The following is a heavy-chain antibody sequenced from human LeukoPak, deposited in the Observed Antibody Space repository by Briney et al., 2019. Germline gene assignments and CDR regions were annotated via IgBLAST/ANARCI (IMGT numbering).Heavy chain of an antibody. D-gene: IGHD4-17*01. Sequence: GGSLRLSCAASGLTVSSNYMSWVRQAPGKGLEWVSLIYSGGRTYNADSVKGRFTISRDNPDNTLYLQMNNLKAEDTAVYYCARVRGDYGLDYWGQGALVTVSS. CDR1: GLTVSSNY. CDR3: ARVRGDYGLDY. CDR2: IYSGGRT. V-gene: IGHV3-53*01. J-gene: IGHJ4*02.